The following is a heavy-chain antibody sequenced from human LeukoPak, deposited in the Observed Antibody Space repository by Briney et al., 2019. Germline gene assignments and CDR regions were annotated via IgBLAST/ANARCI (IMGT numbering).Heavy chain of an antibody. J-gene: IGHJ4*02. CDR1: GYTFTSYD. V-gene: IGHV1-8*01. Sequence: GASVQVSCKASGYTFTSYDINWVRQATGQGLEWMGWMNPNSGNTGYAQKFQGRVTMTRNTSISTAYMELSSLRSEDTAVYYCARGRDSSSWYLSALDYFDYWGQGTLVTVSS. CDR3: ARGRDSSSWYLSALDYFDY. D-gene: IGHD6-13*01. CDR2: MNPNSGNT.